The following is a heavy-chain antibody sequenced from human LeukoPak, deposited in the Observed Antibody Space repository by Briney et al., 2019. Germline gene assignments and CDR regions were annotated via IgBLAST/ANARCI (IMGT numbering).Heavy chain of an antibody. CDR2: INPNSGGT. CDR1: GYTFTGYY. D-gene: IGHD3-22*01. J-gene: IGHJ4*02. V-gene: IGHV1-2*02. Sequence: ASVKVSCKASGYTFTGYYMHWVRQAPGQGLEWMGWINPNSGGTNYAQKFQGRVTMTRDTSISTAYMELSRLRSDDTAVYYCARESEGDSTYYYENYWGQGTLVTVSS. CDR3: ARESEGDSTYYYENY.